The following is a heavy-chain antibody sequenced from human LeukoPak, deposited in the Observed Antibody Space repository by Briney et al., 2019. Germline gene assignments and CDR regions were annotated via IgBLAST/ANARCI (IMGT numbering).Heavy chain of an antibody. J-gene: IGHJ6*03. D-gene: IGHD2-2*01. CDR2: IYHSGST. V-gene: IGHV4-38-2*02. CDR1: GYSISSGYY. CDR3: ASCACISSTSCYYYYYYMDV. Sequence: SETLSLTCTVSGYSISSGYYWGWIRQPPGKGLEWIGSIYHSGSTYYNPSLKSRVTISVDTSKNQFPLKLSSVTAADTAVYYCASCACISSTSCYYYYYYMDVWGKGTTVTVSS.